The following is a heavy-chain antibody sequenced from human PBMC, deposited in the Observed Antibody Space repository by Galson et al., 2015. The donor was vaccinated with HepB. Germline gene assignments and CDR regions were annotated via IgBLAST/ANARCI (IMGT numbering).Heavy chain of an antibody. J-gene: IGHJ4*02. CDR3: AKDPYLYSALAGTMAGFDY. D-gene: IGHD6-19*01. CDR1: GFTFSNYG. V-gene: IGHV3-30*18. Sequence: SPRLSCAASGFTFSNYGMLWVRQAPGKGLEWVAVISYDGSNKYYADSVKGRFTISRDNSKNTLYLQMNSLRAEDTALYYCAKDPYLYSALAGTMAGFDYWGQGTLVTVSS. CDR2: ISYDGSNK.